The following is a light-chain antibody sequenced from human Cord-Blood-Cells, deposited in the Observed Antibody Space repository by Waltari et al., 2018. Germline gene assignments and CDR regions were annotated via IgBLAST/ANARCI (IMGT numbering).Light chain of an antibody. CDR1: QSVSSSY. CDR2: GAS. Sequence: EIVLTQSPGTLSLSPGERATLSCRASQSVSSSYLAGYQQKPVQAPRRLIYGASSRATGIPDRFSGSGSGTYFTLTISRLEPEDFAVYYCQQYCSSPPLTFGGGTKVEIK. J-gene: IGKJ4*01. CDR3: QQYCSSPPLT. V-gene: IGKV3-20*01.